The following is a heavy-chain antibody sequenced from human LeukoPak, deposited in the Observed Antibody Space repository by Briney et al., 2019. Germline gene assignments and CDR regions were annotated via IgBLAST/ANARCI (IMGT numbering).Heavy chain of an antibody. J-gene: IGHJ6*02. Sequence: GGSLRLSCAASGLTFSSYWMHWVRQAPGKRPVWVSRINDDGNSITYADFVKGRFTISRDNAKNTLYLQMNSLRAEDTAVYFCARGFGDSRVHYYYGMDVWGQGTTVTVSS. V-gene: IGHV3-74*03. CDR3: ARGFGDSRVHYYYGMDV. CDR1: GLTFSSYW. D-gene: IGHD4-17*01. CDR2: INDDGNSI.